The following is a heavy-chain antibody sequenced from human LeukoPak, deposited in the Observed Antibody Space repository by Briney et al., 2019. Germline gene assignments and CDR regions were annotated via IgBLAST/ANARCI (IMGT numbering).Heavy chain of an antibody. CDR2: IYYSGST. Sequence: SETLSLTCTVSGGSISSYYWSWIRQPPGKGLEWIGYIYYSGSTNYNPSLKSRVTISVDTSKNQFSLKLSSVTAVDTAVYYCARGLRYSGSDPSGAFDTWGQGTMVTVSS. V-gene: IGHV4-59*01. J-gene: IGHJ3*02. CDR1: GGSISSYY. D-gene: IGHD1-26*01. CDR3: ARGLRYSGSDPSGAFDT.